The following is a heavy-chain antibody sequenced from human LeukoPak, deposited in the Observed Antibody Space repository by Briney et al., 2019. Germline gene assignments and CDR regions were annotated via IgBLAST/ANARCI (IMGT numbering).Heavy chain of an antibody. J-gene: IGHJ4*02. CDR2: ISSSGTI. CDR3: ARSGVGDY. CDR1: GFTFSNYE. Sequence: TGGSLRLSCAASGFTFSNYEMNWVRQAPGKGLEWVSYISSSGTIYYADFVKGRFTISRDNAKNSLYLQMNSLRAEDTAVYYCARSGVGDYWGQGTLVTVSS. V-gene: IGHV3-48*03. D-gene: IGHD1-26*01.